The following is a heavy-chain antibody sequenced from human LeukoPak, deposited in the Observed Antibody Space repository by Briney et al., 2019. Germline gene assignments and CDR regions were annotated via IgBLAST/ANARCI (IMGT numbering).Heavy chain of an antibody. CDR3: AKDGWNDIPDY. CDR1: GFTFSSYA. Sequence: GGSLRLSCVASGFTFSSYAMNWVRQTPGKGLEGVSGIVGSGGITHYADSVKGRFTISRDNSKKTLYLQMNSLRTEDTAVYYCAKDGWNDIPDYWGQGTLVTVSS. D-gene: IGHD1-1*01. J-gene: IGHJ4*02. V-gene: IGHV3-23*01. CDR2: IVGSGGIT.